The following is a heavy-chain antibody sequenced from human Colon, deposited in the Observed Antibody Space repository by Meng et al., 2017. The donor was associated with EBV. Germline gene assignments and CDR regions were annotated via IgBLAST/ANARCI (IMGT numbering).Heavy chain of an antibody. J-gene: IGHJ4*02. D-gene: IGHD2-21*01. CDR2: ISYDG. V-gene: IGHV3-30*04. CDR3: ARFDDCGGHCALDY. CDR1: GFTFSSYA. Sequence: QVQLVESGXXXXXPXRSLRLSCAASGFTFSSYAMHWVRQAPGKGLEWVAVISYDGDSVKGRFTSSRDNSKNTLYLQMTGLGADDTAVYYCARFDDCGGHCALDYWGQGTLVTVSS.